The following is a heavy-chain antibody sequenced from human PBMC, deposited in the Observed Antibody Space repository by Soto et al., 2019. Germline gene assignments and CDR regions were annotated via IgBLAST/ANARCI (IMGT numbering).Heavy chain of an antibody. CDR2: IHPSGGVT. CDR1: GYTFISDG. Sequence: ASVKVSCKASGYTFISDGISWVRQAPGQGLEWMGVIHPSGGVTNYAQKFQGRVIMTKDTSTNTVSIELSSLRSDDTAVYYCTADPPNEENDAFDIWGQGTMVTVSS. J-gene: IGHJ3*02. D-gene: IGHD1-1*01. CDR3: TADPPNEENDAFDI. V-gene: IGHV1-46*03.